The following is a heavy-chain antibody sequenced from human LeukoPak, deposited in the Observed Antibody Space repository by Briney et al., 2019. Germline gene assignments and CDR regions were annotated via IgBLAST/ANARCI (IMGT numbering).Heavy chain of an antibody. Sequence: PSETLSLTCTVSGYSISSGYYWGWIRQPPGKGLEWIGSIYHSGSTYYNPSLKSRVTISVDTSKNQFSLKLSSVTAADTAVYYCARESRYWDFWSGYYSHADAFDIWGQGTMVTVSS. V-gene: IGHV4-38-2*02. CDR1: GYSISSGYY. CDR3: ARESRYWDFWSGYYSHADAFDI. CDR2: IYHSGST. J-gene: IGHJ3*02. D-gene: IGHD3-3*02.